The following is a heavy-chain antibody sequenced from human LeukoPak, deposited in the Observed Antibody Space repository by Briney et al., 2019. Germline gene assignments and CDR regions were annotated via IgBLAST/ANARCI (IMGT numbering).Heavy chain of an antibody. V-gene: IGHV7-4-1*02. CDR1: GYTFTKYA. Sequence: ASVKVSCKASGYTFTKYAMNWLRQAPGQGLEWMGWINPNTGNPTYAQAFTGRFVFSLDASVSTAYLQISSLNTEDTAVYYCAIDQPVAGVSNFDSWGQGTLVTVSS. D-gene: IGHD6-19*01. CDR3: AIDQPVAGVSNFDS. J-gene: IGHJ4*02. CDR2: INPNTGNP.